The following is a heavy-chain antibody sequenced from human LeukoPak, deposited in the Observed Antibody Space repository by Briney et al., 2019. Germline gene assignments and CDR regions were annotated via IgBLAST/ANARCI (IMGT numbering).Heavy chain of an antibody. Sequence: ASVKVSCKASGYTFTGYYMHWVRQAPGQGLEWMGWINPNSGGTNYAQKFQGRVTMNRDTSISTAYMELSRLRSDDTAVYYCAREGLEVTTYNWFGPWGQGTLVTVSS. V-gene: IGHV1-2*02. CDR3: AREGLEVTTYNWFGP. CDR2: INPNSGGT. D-gene: IGHD4-17*01. CDR1: GYTFTGYY. J-gene: IGHJ5*02.